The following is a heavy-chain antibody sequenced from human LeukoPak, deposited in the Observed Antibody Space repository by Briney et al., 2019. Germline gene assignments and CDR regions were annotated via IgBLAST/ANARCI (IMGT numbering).Heavy chain of an antibody. CDR1: GFTFSSYA. Sequence: PGRSLRLSCAASGFTFSSYAMHWVRQAPGKGLEWVAVISYDGSTKYYADSVKGRFTISRDNSKNTLYLQMNSLRAEDTAVYYCARDHRNDYWGQGTLVTVSS. V-gene: IGHV3-30-3*01. CDR3: ARDHRNDY. J-gene: IGHJ4*02. CDR2: ISYDGSTK.